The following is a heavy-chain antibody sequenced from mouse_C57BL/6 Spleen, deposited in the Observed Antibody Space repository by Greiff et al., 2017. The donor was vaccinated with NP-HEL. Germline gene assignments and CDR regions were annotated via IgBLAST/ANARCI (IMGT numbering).Heavy chain of an antibody. V-gene: IGHV1-50*01. CDR1: GYTFTSYW. J-gene: IGHJ1*03. CDR3: APIYYYGSSYPWYFDV. Sequence: QVQLQQPGAELVKPGASVKLSCKASGYTFTSYWMQWVKQRPGQGLEWIGEIDPSDSYTNYNQKFKGKATLTVDTSSSTAYMQLSSLTSEDSAVYYCAPIYYYGSSYPWYFDVWGTGTTVTVSS. D-gene: IGHD1-1*01. CDR2: IDPSDSYT.